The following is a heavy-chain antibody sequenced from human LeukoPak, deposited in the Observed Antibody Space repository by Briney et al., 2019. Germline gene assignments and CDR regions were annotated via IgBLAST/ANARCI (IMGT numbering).Heavy chain of an antibody. Sequence: GGSLRLSCAASGFTFDDYGMSWVRHAPGKGLEWVSGIIWSGASTGYADSVKGRFTISRHNAKNSLYLQMNSLRAEDTAVYYCARVPAGVIGMKDAFDIWGQGTMVTVSS. J-gene: IGHJ3*02. V-gene: IGHV3-20*04. D-gene: IGHD3-16*02. CDR2: IIWSGAST. CDR1: GFTFDDYG. CDR3: ARVPAGVIGMKDAFDI.